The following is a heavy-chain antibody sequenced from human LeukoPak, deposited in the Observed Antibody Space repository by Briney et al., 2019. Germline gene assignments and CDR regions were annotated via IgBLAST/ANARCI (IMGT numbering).Heavy chain of an antibody. J-gene: IGHJ4*02. CDR1: GGSISSYY. CDR2: IYYSGST. Sequence: SETLSLTCTVSGGSISSYYWSWIRQPPGKGLEWIGYIYYSGSTNYNPSLKSRVTISVDTSKNQFSLKLSSVTAADTAVYYCARVKDDFWSGYFDYWSQGTLVTVSS. CDR3: ARVKDDFWSGYFDY. D-gene: IGHD3-3*01. V-gene: IGHV4-59*01.